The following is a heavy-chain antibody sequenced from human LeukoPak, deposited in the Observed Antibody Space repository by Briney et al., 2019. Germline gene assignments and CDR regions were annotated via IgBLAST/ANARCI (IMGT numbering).Heavy chain of an antibody. Sequence: SQTLSLTCTVSGGSISSGAYYWSWIRQYPVKGLDWIGHIKYSGSTYYNPSLKSRATISVDTSKNQFSLNLSSVTPADTAVYYCARDFDRDNWFDPWGQGTLVTVSS. CDR1: GGSISSGAYY. J-gene: IGHJ5*02. CDR3: ARDFDRDNWFDP. V-gene: IGHV4-31*03. CDR2: IKYSGST.